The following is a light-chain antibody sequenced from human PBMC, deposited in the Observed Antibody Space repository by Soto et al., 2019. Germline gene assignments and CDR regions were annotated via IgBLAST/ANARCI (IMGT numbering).Light chain of an antibody. Sequence: SYELTQPLSVSVALGQTARITCGGNNIGSKNVHWYQQKPGQAPVLVIYRDNNRPSGIPERFSGFNSGNTATLTISRAQAGDEADYYCKVWDSSTGVVFGGGTKLTVL. CDR2: RDN. J-gene: IGLJ2*01. CDR1: NIGSKN. V-gene: IGLV3-9*01. CDR3: KVWDSSTGVV.